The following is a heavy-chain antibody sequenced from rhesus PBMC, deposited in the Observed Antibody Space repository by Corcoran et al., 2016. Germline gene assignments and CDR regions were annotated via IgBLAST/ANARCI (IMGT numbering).Heavy chain of an antibody. Sequence: QVTLQQWGEGLVKPSETLSLTCAVYCGSISGYYWSWSRPPPGTGLEWIGNIDGNRASTNYNPSLKNRVTISKDTSKNQFSLKLSSVTAADTAVYYCARDWGGPINRFDVWGPGVLVTVSS. D-gene: IGHD3-34*01. V-gene: IGHV4-73*01. CDR2: IDGNRAST. J-gene: IGHJ5-1*01. CDR3: ARDWGGPINRFDV. CDR1: CGSISGYY.